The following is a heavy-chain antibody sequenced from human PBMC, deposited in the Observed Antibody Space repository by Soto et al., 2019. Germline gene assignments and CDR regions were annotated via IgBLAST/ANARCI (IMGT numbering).Heavy chain of an antibody. J-gene: IGHJ3*02. CDR1: GFRLSSYG. V-gene: IGHV3-23*01. Sequence: EVQLLESGGGFVQPGGSLRLSCAASGFRLSSYGMTWVRQAPGKGLEWVSAVSGSGGRTYYADSVKGRFTVSRDKSKHTLDLQMNSVRPEDTAVYFCARDPHGGAFDIWGQGTMVTVSS. CDR2: VSGSGGRT. D-gene: IGHD3-16*01. CDR3: ARDPHGGAFDI.